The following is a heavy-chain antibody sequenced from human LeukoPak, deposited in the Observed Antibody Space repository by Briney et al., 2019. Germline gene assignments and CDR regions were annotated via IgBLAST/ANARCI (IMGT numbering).Heavy chain of an antibody. V-gene: IGHV5-51*01. CDR1: GYSFTSYW. CDR3: ARRITMVRGVIYFDY. CDR2: IYPGDSDT. D-gene: IGHD3-10*01. J-gene: IGHJ4*02. Sequence: GESLKISCKGSGYSFTSYWIGWVRQMPGKGLEWMGIIYPGDSDTRYSPSFQGQVTISADKSISTAYLQWSSLKASDTAMYYCARRITMVRGVIYFDYWGQETLVTVSS.